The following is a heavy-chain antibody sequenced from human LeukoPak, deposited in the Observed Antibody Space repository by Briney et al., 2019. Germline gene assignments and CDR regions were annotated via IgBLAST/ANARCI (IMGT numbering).Heavy chain of an antibody. CDR1: GYTFTGYY. D-gene: IGHD3-22*01. J-gene: IGHJ4*02. Sequence: ASVKVSCKASGYTFTGYYMHWVRQAPGQRLEWMGWINPNSGGTNYAQKFQGRVTMTRDTSISTAYMELSRLRSDDTAVYYCARDYYYDSSGYADYWGQGTLVTVSS. CDR3: ARDYYYDSSGYADY. V-gene: IGHV1-2*02. CDR2: INPNSGGT.